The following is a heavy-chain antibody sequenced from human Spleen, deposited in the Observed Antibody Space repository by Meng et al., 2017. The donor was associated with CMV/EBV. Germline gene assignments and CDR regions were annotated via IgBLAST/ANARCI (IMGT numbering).Heavy chain of an antibody. D-gene: IGHD2/OR15-2a*01. CDR3: ASSTFYDYFDY. V-gene: IGHV4-4*07. CDR2: IYTSGST. CDR1: GASFSSYY. Sequence: PGLCTPWAPLLLPCSVSGASFSSYYWSWILQPAGKGLEWIGRIYTSGSTNYNPSLKSRVTMSVYTSKNQFSLKLSSVTAADTAVYYCASSTFYDYFDYWGQGTLVTVSS. J-gene: IGHJ4*02.